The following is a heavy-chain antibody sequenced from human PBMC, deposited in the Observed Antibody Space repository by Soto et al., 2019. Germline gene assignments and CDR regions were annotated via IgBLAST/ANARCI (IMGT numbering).Heavy chain of an antibody. CDR3: AKGSLPAAKGCFDP. D-gene: IGHD2-2*01. CDR1: GFMFSSYA. CDR2: ISYDGSNK. V-gene: IGHV3-30*18. J-gene: IGHJ5*02. Sequence: GGSLRLSCAASGFMFSSYAMDWVRQAPGKGLEWVTFISYDGSNKYYSDSVKGRFTISRDNSKNALYLQMNSLRADDTAVYYCAKGSLPAAKGCFDPWGQGTLVTVSS.